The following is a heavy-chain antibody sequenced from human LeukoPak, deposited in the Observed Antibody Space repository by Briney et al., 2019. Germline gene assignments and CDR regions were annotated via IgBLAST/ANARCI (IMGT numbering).Heavy chain of an antibody. V-gene: IGHV4-34*01. J-gene: IGHJ5*02. CDR1: GFTFSNAW. Sequence: GPLRLSCAASGFTFSNAWMSWVRQAPGKGLEWIGEINHSRNTNYNPSLRSRVTMSVDTSKNQFSLRLSSLTAADTAVYYCARVDVITFGEVIVQRRKWFDPWGQGILVTVSS. CDR2: INHSRNT. D-gene: IGHD3-16*02. CDR3: ARVDVITFGEVIVQRRKWFDP.